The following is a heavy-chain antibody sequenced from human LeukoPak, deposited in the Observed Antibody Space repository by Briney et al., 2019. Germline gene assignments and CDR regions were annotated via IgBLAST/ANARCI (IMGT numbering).Heavy chain of an antibody. CDR2: IIPIFGTA. CDR3: ARGASNWNYDKPNGAFDI. V-gene: IGHV1-69*05. J-gene: IGHJ3*02. Sequence: ASVKVSCKASGGTFSSYAIRWVRQAPGQGLAWMGVIIPIFGTANYAQKFQGRVTITTDESTSTAYMELSSLRSEDTAVYYCARGASNWNYDKPNGAFDIWGQGTMVTVYS. D-gene: IGHD1-7*01. CDR1: GGTFSSYA.